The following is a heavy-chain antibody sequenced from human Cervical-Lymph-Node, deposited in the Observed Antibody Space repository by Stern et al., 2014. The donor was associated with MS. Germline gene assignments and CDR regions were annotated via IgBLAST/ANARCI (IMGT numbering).Heavy chain of an antibody. CDR3: ARDLGTVTTPGDY. CDR1: GYTFTAYY. J-gene: IGHJ4*02. Sequence: VHLVESGAEVKKPGASVSVSCKASGYTFTAYYLHWVRQAPGHGLEWMGWINPNNGYTKYAQNFQGWVTMTRDTSISTAYMDLSSLTSDDTAIYYCARDLGTVTTPGDYWGQGTLVTVSS. D-gene: IGHD4-17*01. CDR2: INPNNGYT. V-gene: IGHV1-2*04.